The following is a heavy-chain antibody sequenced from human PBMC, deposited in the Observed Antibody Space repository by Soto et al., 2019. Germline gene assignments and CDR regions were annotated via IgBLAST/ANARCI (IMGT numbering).Heavy chain of an antibody. V-gene: IGHV3-30*18. Sequence: GGSLRLSCAASGFTFSSYVMHWVRQAPGKGLEWVAVISYDGSNKYYAGSVKGRFTISRDNSKNTLYLQMNSLRAEDTAVCYCAKANAVKLGYCSGGSCYGHHYYGMDVWGQGTTVTVSS. CDR1: GFTFSSYV. CDR3: AKANAVKLGYCSGGSCYGHHYYGMDV. J-gene: IGHJ6*02. CDR2: ISYDGSNK. D-gene: IGHD2-15*01.